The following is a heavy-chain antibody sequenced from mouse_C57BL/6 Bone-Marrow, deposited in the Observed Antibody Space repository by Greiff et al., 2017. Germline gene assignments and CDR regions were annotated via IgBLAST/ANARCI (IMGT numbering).Heavy chain of an antibody. Sequence: QVQLQQPGTELVKPGASVKLSCKASGYTFTSYWMHWVKQRPGQGLEWIGNINPSNGGTNYNEKFKSKATLTVDKSSSPAYMQLSSLTSEDSAVYYCARGDSSGPYAMDYWGQGTSVTVSS. D-gene: IGHD3-2*02. J-gene: IGHJ4*01. CDR2: INPSNGGT. CDR3: ARGDSSGPYAMDY. V-gene: IGHV1-53*01. CDR1: GYTFTSYW.